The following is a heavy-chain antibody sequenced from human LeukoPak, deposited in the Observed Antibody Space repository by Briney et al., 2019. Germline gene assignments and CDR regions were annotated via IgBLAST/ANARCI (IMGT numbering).Heavy chain of an antibody. CDR2: IYYSGST. Sequence: PSETLSLTCTVSGGSISTYYWSWIRQTPGKGLEWIGYIYYSGSTNYNPSLKSRVTLSVDTSKNQFSLKLSSVTAADTAVYYCARSSYYYDSSGYYLYYFEYWGQGTLVTVSS. CDR1: GGSISTYY. J-gene: IGHJ4*02. V-gene: IGHV4-59*01. CDR3: ARSSYYYDSSGYYLYYFEY. D-gene: IGHD3-22*01.